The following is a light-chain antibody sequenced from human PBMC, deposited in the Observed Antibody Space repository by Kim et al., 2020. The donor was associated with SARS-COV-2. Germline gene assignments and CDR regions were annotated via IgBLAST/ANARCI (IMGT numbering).Light chain of an antibody. J-gene: IGKJ2*01. CDR2: GAS. V-gene: IGKV3-15*01. Sequence: EIVMTQSPATLSMSPGERATLSCRASQNVYSNLAWYQQKPGQAPRLLIYGASTRATAIPARFSGSGSGTEFTLTISSLQSEDFAVYYCQQYDNWPRTFGQGTKLEI. CDR3: QQYDNWPRT. CDR1: QNVYSN.